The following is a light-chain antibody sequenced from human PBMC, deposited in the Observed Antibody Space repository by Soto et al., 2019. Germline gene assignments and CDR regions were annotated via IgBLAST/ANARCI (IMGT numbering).Light chain of an antibody. J-gene: IGKJ2*01. CDR2: LVS. V-gene: IGKV2-28*01. CDR3: MQLIQTPYI. CDR1: QSLLHKNGKNY. Sequence: DIVMTQSPHSLSVTPGEPASISCRSSQSLLHKNGKNYLNWYLQKPGQSPQLLIFLVSNRASGVPDMFTGSASGTDFTLKISRVEAEDVAVYYCMQLIQTPYIFGQGTRLDIK.